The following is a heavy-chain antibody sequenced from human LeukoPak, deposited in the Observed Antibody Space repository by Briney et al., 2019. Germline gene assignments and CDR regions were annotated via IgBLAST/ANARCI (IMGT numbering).Heavy chain of an antibody. CDR2: INHSGST. CDR1: GGSFSGYY. V-gene: IGHV4-34*01. J-gene: IGHJ4*02. CDR3: AREQLWTYYFDY. D-gene: IGHD5-18*01. Sequence: SETLSLTCAVYGGSFSGYYWSWIRQPPGKGLEWIGEINHSGSTNYNPSLKSRVTISVDTSKNQFSLKLSSVTAADTAVYYCAREQLWTYYFDYWGPGNPGHRLL.